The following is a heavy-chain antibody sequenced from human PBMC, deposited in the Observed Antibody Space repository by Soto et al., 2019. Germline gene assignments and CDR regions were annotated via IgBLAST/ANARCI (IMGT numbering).Heavy chain of an antibody. CDR3: AKDSRSHPQGWFDP. D-gene: IGHD2-15*01. Sequence: EVRLLESGGGLVQPGESLRLSCAASGFTFSSYAMTWVRQAPGKGLEWVSSISGSGDYTYFADSVKGRFTISRDNSKDTLYLQMSSLRVEDTAIYYCAKDSRSHPQGWFDPWGQGTLVTVSS. V-gene: IGHV3-23*01. J-gene: IGHJ5*02. CDR1: GFTFSSYA. CDR2: ISGSGDYT.